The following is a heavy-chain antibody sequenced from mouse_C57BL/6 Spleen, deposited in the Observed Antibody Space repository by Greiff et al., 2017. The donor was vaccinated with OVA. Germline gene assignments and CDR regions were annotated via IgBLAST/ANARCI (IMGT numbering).Heavy chain of an antibody. CDR2: IDPSDSYT. CDR3: ARAKGYDPWFAY. Sequence: QVQLQQPGAELVMPGASVKLSCKASGYTFTSYWMHWVKQRPGQGLEWIGEIDPSDSYTNYNQKFKGKSTLTVDKSSSTAYMQLSSLTSEDSAVYYCARAKGYDPWFAYWGQGTLVTVSA. V-gene: IGHV1-69*01. D-gene: IGHD2-3*01. J-gene: IGHJ3*01. CDR1: GYTFTSYW.